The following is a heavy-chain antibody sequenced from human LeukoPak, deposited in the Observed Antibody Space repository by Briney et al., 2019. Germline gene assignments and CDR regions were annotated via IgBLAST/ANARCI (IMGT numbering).Heavy chain of an antibody. CDR3: ARDGSGRVPEMSAPDY. Sequence: GGSLRLSCAASGFTFSSYSMNWVRQAPGKGLEWVSYIRSSSRAIYYADSVKGRFTISRDNAKNSLFLQMNSLRAEDTAVYYCARDGSGRVPEMSAPDYWGQGTLVTVSS. CDR1: GFTFSSYS. D-gene: IGHD3-10*01. CDR2: IRSSSRAI. J-gene: IGHJ4*02. V-gene: IGHV3-48*01.